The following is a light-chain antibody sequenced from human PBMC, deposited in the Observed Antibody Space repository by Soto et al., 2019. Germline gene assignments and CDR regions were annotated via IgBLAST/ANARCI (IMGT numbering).Light chain of an antibody. J-gene: IGLJ2*01. CDR2: DDS. CDR3: QVWDSSSDHRVV. CDR1: NLGSKS. V-gene: IGLV3-21*02. Sequence: SYELTQPPSVSVAPGQTARITCGGNNLGSKSVHWYQQKPGQAPVLVVYDDSERPSGIPERFSGSNSGNTATLTISRVEAGDEADYYCQVWDSSSDHRVVFGGGTKLTVL.